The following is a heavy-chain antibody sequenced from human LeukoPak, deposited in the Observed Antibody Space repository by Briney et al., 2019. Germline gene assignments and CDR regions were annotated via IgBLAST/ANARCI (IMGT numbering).Heavy chain of an antibody. CDR3: AEKGGIWYDFWSGLGNYYYYYYMDV. D-gene: IGHD3-3*01. CDR2: IYYSGST. Sequence: SETLSLTCTVSGGSISSSSYYWGWIRQPPGKGLEWIGSIYYSGSTNYNPSLKSRVTISVDTSKSQFSLKLSSVTAADTAVYYCAEKGGIWYDFWSGLGNYYYYYYMDVWGKGTTVTVSS. J-gene: IGHJ6*03. CDR1: GGSISSSSYY. V-gene: IGHV4-39*07.